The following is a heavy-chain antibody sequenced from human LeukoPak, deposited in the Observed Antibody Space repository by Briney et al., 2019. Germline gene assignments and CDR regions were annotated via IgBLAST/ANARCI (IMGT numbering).Heavy chain of an antibody. D-gene: IGHD6-13*01. CDR1: GGSFSGYY. CDR3: ARVDTLAAASAKNWFDH. J-gene: IGHJ5*02. Sequence: SETLSLTCAVYGGSFSGYYWSWIRQPPGKGLEWIGEINHSGSTNYNPSLKSRVTISVDTSKNQFSLKLSSVTAADTAVYYCARVDTLAAASAKNWFDHWGQGTLVTVSS. CDR2: INHSGST. V-gene: IGHV4-34*01.